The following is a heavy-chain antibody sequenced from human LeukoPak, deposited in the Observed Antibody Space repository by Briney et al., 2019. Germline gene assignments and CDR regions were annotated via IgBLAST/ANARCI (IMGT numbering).Heavy chain of an antibody. Sequence: GGSLRLSCSASGFTFSSYAMHWVRQAPGKGLEYVSAISSNGGSAYYADSVKGRFTISRDNSKNTLYLHMNSLRVEDTAVYYCARRGSYFPFDYWGQGTLATVSS. CDR1: GFTFSSYA. V-gene: IGHV3-64*04. D-gene: IGHD3-10*01. CDR2: ISSNGGSA. CDR3: ARRGSYFPFDY. J-gene: IGHJ4*02.